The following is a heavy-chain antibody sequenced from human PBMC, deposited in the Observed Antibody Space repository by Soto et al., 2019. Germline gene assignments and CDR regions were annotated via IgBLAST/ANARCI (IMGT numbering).Heavy chain of an antibody. Sequence: ASVTVSCTASGGTFSSYAISLVRQALGQGLEWMGGIIPIFGTANYAQKFQGRVTITADKSTSTAYMELSSLRSEDTAVYYCARDRQGGQQLVYDYWGQGTLVTVSS. CDR3: ARDRQGGQQLVYDY. CDR1: GGTFSSYA. J-gene: IGHJ4*02. V-gene: IGHV1-69*06. D-gene: IGHD6-13*01. CDR2: IIPIFGTA.